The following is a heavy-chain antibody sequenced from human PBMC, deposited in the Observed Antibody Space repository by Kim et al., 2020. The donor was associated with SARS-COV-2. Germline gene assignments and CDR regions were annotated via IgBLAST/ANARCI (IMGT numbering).Heavy chain of an antibody. D-gene: IGHD3-3*01. CDR2: IKQDGSEK. CDR1: GFTFNSYS. Sequence: GGSLRLSCAASGFTFNSYSMNWVRQAPGKGLERVATIKQDGSEKHYVDSVKGRFTVSRDNAKNSLYLEMNSLRAEDTAVYYCARVWTHSGRDYWGQGTLVTVSS. V-gene: IGHV3-7*03. CDR3: ARVWTHSGRDY. J-gene: IGHJ4*02.